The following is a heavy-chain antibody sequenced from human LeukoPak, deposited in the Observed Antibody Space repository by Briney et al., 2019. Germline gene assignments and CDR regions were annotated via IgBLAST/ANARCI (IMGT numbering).Heavy chain of an antibody. CDR3: ARGPALMVYSNHFDP. V-gene: IGHV1-69*05. J-gene: IGHJ5*02. D-gene: IGHD2-8*01. CDR1: GGTLSIYA. Sequence: AVNVSCQASGGTLSIYAISLVRLDPGERLEWIGGIIPIFGTANYAQKFQGRVTITTDQSTSTAYMELSSLRSEDRDVYSCARGPALMVYSNHFDPWGQGTLVTVSS. CDR2: IIPIFGTA.